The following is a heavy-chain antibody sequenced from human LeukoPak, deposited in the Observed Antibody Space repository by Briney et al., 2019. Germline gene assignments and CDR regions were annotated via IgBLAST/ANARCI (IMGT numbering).Heavy chain of an antibody. J-gene: IGHJ5*02. CDR2: IYYSGST. CDR1: GGSISSSSYY. V-gene: IGHV4-39*01. Sequence: PSETLSLTCTVSGGSISSSSYYWGWIRQPPGKGLEWIGSIYYSGSTYYNPSLKSRVTISVDTSKNQFSLKLSSVTAADTAVYYCARHVGYCSSTSCHNNWFDPWGQGTLVTVSS. D-gene: IGHD2-2*02. CDR3: ARHVGYCSSTSCHNNWFDP.